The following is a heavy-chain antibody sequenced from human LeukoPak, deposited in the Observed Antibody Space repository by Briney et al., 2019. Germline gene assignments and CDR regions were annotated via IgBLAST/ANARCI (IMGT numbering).Heavy chain of an antibody. Sequence: PGGSLRLSCAASGLTFSETWMSWVRQAPGQGLEWVAAIKEDGSEKDYVDSVKGRFTISRDNAKNSLYLQMNSLRAEDTAVYSCATYTHWVAGDVWGQGTTVSVSS. CDR3: ATYTHWVAGDV. V-gene: IGHV3-7*01. CDR2: IKEDGSEK. D-gene: IGHD3-16*01. CDR1: GLTFSETW. J-gene: IGHJ6*02.